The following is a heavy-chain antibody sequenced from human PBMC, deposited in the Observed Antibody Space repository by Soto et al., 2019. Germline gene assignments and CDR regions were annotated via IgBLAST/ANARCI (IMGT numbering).Heavy chain of an antibody. CDR1: GFMFSTFA. D-gene: IGHD2-2*01. CDR3: AKDSKSFSVSAARVYGMDV. J-gene: IGHJ6*02. V-gene: IGHV3-23*01. Sequence: EVQILESGGGLVQPGGSLRLSCAGSGFMFSTFAMTWVRQAPGKGLEWVSTTRSNGEYTYYADSVKGRFTVSRDNSKNTLFLEMSSLRAEDSAIYYCAKDSKSFSVSAARVYGMDVWGQGTTVTVSS. CDR2: TRSNGEYT.